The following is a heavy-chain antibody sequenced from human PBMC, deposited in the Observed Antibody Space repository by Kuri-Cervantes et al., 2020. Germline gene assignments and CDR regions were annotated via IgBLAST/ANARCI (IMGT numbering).Heavy chain of an antibody. CDR1: GFTFSSYA. V-gene: IGHV3-30-3*01. J-gene: IGHJ5*02. D-gene: IGHD3-10*01. Sequence: GESLKISCAASGFTFSSYAMHWVRQAPGKGLEWVAVISYDGSNKYYADSVKGRFTIPRDNAKNSLYLQMNSLRAEDTAVYYCARGALWFGENWFDPWGQGTLVTVSS. CDR2: ISYDGSNK. CDR3: ARGALWFGENWFDP.